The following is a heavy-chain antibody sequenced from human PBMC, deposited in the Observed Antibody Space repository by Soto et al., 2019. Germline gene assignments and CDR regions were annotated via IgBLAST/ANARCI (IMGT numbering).Heavy chain of an antibody. CDR2: INAGNGNT. CDR1: GYTFTSYA. J-gene: IGHJ4*02. CDR3: ARDSVQLLHPDY. Sequence: QVQLVQSGAEVKKPGASVKVSCKASGYTFTSYAMHWVRQAPGQRLEWMGWINAGNGNTKYSQKFQVRVTITRDTSASTAYMELSSLRSEDTAVYYCARDSVQLLHPDYWGQGTLVTVSS. V-gene: IGHV1-3*01. D-gene: IGHD2-2*02.